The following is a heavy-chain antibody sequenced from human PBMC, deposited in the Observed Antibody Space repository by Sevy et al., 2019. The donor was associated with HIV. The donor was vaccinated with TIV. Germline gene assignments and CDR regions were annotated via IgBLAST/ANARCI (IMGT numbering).Heavy chain of an antibody. D-gene: IGHD1-26*01. CDR1: GFTFSDHY. V-gene: IGHV3-72*01. Sequence: GGSLRLSCAASGFTFSDHYMDWVHQAPGKGLEWVGRTRNKANSYTTEYAASVKGRFTISRDDSKNSLYLQMNSLKTEDTAVYYCARVPVSGSYYPYYYYYGMDVWGQGTTVTVSS. CDR2: TRNKANSYTT. CDR3: ARVPVSGSYYPYYYYYGMDV. J-gene: IGHJ6*02.